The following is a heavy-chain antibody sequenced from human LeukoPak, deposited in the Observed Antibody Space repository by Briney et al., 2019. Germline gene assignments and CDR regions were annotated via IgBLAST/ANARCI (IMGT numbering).Heavy chain of an antibody. CDR2: ISGYNGNT. V-gene: IGHV1-18*01. D-gene: IGHD3-22*01. J-gene: IGHJ3*02. CDR1: GYTLTSHG. Sequence: GASVKVSCKASGYTLTSHGISWVRQAPGQGLEWMGWISGYNGNTNYAQKLQGRVTMTTDTSTSTAYMELRSLKSDDTAVYYCASLKNYYDSSGYLVTDAFDIWGQGTMVTVSS. CDR3: ASLKNYYDSSGYLVTDAFDI.